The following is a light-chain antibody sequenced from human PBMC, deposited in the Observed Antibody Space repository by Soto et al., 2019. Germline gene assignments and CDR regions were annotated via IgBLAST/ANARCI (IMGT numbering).Light chain of an antibody. J-gene: IGKJ5*01. V-gene: IGKV3-20*01. Sequence: VLTQSPGTLSLSPGGRAPISCLASQNINNNYLAWYQHKPGQAPRLLIYDASLRATGVPDRFSGSGSGTDFTLTITRLEPDDSAVYYCQQHGISHITFGQGTRLEIK. CDR2: DAS. CDR3: QQHGISHIT. CDR1: QNINNNY.